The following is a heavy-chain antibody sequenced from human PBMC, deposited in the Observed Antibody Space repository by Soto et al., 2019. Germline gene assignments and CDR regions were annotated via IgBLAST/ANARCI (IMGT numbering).Heavy chain of an antibody. CDR1: GYSFTGYY. J-gene: IGHJ6*02. CDR3: ARDVGDFDFWSGSLRRTTDYRMDV. CDR2: INPNSGGT. D-gene: IGHD3-3*01. V-gene: IGHV1-2*04. Sequence: ASVKVSCKASGYSFTGYYLHWVRQAPGQGLEWMGWINPNSGGTNYAQKFQGWVTMTRDTSISTAYMELKRLRSDDTAVYYCARDVGDFDFWSGSLRRTTDYRMDVWGQGTTVTVSS.